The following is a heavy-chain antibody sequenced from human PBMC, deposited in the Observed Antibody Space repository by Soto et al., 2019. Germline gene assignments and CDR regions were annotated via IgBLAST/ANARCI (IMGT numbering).Heavy chain of an antibody. CDR1: GGTFSSYA. V-gene: IGHV1-69*13. Sequence: GASVKVSCKASGGTFSSYAISWVRQAPGQGLEWMGGIIPIFGTANYAQKFQGRVTITADESTSTAYMELSSLRSEDTAVYYCATDVDTAMVNFDYWDQGTLVTVSS. CDR3: ATDVDTAMVNFDY. CDR2: IIPIFGTA. J-gene: IGHJ4*02. D-gene: IGHD5-18*01.